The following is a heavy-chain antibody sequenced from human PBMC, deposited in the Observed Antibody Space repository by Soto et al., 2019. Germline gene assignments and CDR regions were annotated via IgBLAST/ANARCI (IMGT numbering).Heavy chain of an antibody. CDR2: IGGSGGST. D-gene: IGHD3-3*01. J-gene: IGHJ4*02. CDR1: GFTFSTYA. Sequence: EVQLLESGGGLVQPGGSLRLSCAASGFTFSTYAMNWVRQSPGKGLEWVSAIGGSGGSTYYADSVKGRFTISRDNSKNTLYLQMNSLRAEDTAVYYCAKESRITIFGVVTLFDYWGQGTLVTVSS. V-gene: IGHV3-23*01. CDR3: AKESRITIFGVVTLFDY.